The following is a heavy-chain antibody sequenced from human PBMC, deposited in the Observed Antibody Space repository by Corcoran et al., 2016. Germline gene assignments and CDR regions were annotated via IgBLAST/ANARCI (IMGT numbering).Heavy chain of an antibody. CDR2: IYPGDSDT. J-gene: IGHJ4*02. CDR1: GYSFTSYW. Sequence: EVQLVQSGAAVKKPGESLKISCKGSGYSFTSYWIGWVRQMPGKGLEWMGIIYPGDSDTRYSPSFQGQVTISADKSISTAYLQWSSLKASDTAMYYCARTYYYDSSGYGGYYFDYWGQGTLVTVSS. V-gene: IGHV5-51*01. CDR3: ARTYYYDSSGYGGYYFDY. D-gene: IGHD3-22*01.